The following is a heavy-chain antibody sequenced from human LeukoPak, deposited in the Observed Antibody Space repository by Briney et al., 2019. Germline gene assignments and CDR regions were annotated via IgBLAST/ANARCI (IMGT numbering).Heavy chain of an antibody. J-gene: IGHJ6*03. Sequence: GGSLRLSCAASGFTFSSYAMSWVRQAPGKGLEWVSAISGSGGSTHYADSVKGRFTISRDNSKNTLYLQMNSLRAEDTAVYYCAKGGVEMATVYYYMDVWGKGTTVTVSS. CDR1: GFTFSSYA. CDR3: AKGGVEMATVYYYMDV. D-gene: IGHD5-24*01. CDR2: ISGSGGST. V-gene: IGHV3-23*01.